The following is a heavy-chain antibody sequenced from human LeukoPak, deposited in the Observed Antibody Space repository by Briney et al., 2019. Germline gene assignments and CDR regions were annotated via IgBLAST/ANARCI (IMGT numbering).Heavy chain of an antibody. D-gene: IGHD5-12*01. CDR1: GYTFTRYY. CDR2: INPSAGST. CDR3: ARRNSGYQDLDF. V-gene: IGHV1-46*01. Sequence: GASVKVSCKASGYTFTRYYTYWVRQAPGQGLECMGIINPSAGSTSYAQKFQGRVTMTRDTSTSTVYMELSSLKSDDTAVYYCARRNSGYQDLDFWGQGTLVTVSS. J-gene: IGHJ4*02.